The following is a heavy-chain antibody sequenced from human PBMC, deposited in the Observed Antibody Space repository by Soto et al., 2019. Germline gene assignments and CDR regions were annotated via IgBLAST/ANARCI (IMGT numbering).Heavy chain of an antibody. V-gene: IGHV3-74*01. CDR1: GFTFRSSW. Sequence: EVQLVESGGGLVQPGGSLRLSCVASGFTFRSSWMHWVRQAPGKGLVWVSRINSDATTKNYADYVQGRFTIARDNAENTLYLQMDSLTAEDTAVYYCARGRTGWYGYDYWGQGTLVTVSS. CDR3: ARGRTGWYGYDY. J-gene: IGHJ4*02. D-gene: IGHD6-19*01. CDR2: INSDATTK.